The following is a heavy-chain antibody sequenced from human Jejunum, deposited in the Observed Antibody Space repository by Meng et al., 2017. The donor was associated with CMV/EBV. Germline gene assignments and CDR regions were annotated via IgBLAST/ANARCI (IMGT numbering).Heavy chain of an antibody. Sequence: VDSGGGLVNPGGSLRISCSASGFTFSTAWLSWVRQAPGKGLEWVGRIRSKTDGGTVDYAAPVKGRFTISRDDSKTTLYLEMISLNTEDTGVYYCANLGPTPYFDSWGQGTLVTVSS. CDR2: IRSKTDGGTV. D-gene: IGHD3-16*01. CDR3: ANLGPTPYFDS. J-gene: IGHJ4*02. V-gene: IGHV3-15*01. CDR1: GFTFSTAW.